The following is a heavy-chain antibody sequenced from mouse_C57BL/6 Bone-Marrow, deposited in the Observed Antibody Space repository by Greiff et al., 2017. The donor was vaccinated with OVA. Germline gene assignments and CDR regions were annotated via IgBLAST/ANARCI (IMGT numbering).Heavy chain of an antibody. CDR1: GYTFTSYT. CDR3: AGSLPYYYGSSWYFDV. CDR2: INPSSGYT. Sequence: QVQLQQSGAELARPGASVKMSCKASGYTFTSYTMHWVKQRPGQGLEWIGYINPSSGYTKYNQKFKDKATLTADKSSSTAYMQLSSLTSEDSAVYYCAGSLPYYYGSSWYFDVWGTGTTVTVSS. D-gene: IGHD1-1*01. V-gene: IGHV1-4*01. J-gene: IGHJ1*03.